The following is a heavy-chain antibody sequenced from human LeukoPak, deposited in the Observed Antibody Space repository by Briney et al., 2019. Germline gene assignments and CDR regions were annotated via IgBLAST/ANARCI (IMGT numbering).Heavy chain of an antibody. CDR1: GFTFSSYA. V-gene: IGHV3-30-3*01. CDR2: ISYDGSNK. Sequence: GGSLRLSCAASGFTFSSYAMHWVRQAPGKGLEWVAAISYDGSNKYYADSVKGRFTISRDNSKNTLYLQMNSLRAEDTAVYYCARDPRYTMVRGSRLDYWGQGTLVTVSS. CDR3: ARDPRYTMVRGSRLDY. J-gene: IGHJ4*02. D-gene: IGHD3-10*01.